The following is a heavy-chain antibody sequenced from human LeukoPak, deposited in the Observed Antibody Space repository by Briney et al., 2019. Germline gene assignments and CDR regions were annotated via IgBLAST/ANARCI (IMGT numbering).Heavy chain of an antibody. CDR2: IYYSGST. CDR3: ARTRVRSYYYDSSGYFFDY. D-gene: IGHD3-22*01. V-gene: IGHV4-59*08. J-gene: IGHJ4*02. Sequence: PSETLSLTCTVSGGSISSYYWSWIRQPPGKGLEWIGYIYYSGSTNYNPSLKSRVTILVDTSKNQFSLKLSSVTAADTAVYYCARTRVRSYYYDSSGYFFDYWGQGTLVTVSS. CDR1: GGSISSYY.